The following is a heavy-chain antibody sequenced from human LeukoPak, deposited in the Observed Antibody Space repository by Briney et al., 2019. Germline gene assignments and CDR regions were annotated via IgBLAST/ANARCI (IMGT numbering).Heavy chain of an antibody. J-gene: IGHJ4*02. CDR2: IIPIFGTA. V-gene: IGHV1-69*13. Sequence: ASVKVSCKASGGTFSSYAISWVRQAPGQGLEWMGGIIPIFGTANYAQKFQGRVTNTADESTSTAYMELSSLRSEDTAVYYCARNPAHDYFDYWGQGTLVTVSS. CDR3: ARNPAHDYFDY. CDR1: GGTFSSYA. D-gene: IGHD2-2*01.